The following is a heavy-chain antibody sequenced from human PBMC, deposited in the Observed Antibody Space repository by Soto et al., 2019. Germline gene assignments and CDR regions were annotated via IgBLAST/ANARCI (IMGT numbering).Heavy chain of an antibody. J-gene: IGHJ6*02. D-gene: IGHD1-1*01. CDR3: TRQMIQPQMRYNMDV. CDR1: GYSFTSYW. Sequence: GESLKISCKGSGYSFTSYWIAWVRQMPGKGPEWMGIINPHDSDVRYSPSFQGQVTISADKAISTVYLRWNSLKASDTAMYFCTRQMIQPQMRYNMDVWGQGTTVTVS. V-gene: IGHV5-51*01. CDR2: INPHDSDV.